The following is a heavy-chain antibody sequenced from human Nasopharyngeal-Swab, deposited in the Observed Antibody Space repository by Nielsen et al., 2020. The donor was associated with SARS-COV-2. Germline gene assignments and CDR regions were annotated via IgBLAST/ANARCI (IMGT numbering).Heavy chain of an antibody. CDR3: AKGGFVYSGCYCDY. CDR2: ISGSGGST. V-gene: IGHV3-23*01. Sequence: GESLKISCAASGFTFSSYAMSWVRQAPGKGLEWVSAISGSGGSTYYADSVKGRFTISRDNSKNTLYLQMNSLRAEDTAVYYCAKGGFVYSGCYCDYWGQGTLVTVSS. CDR1: GFTFSSYA. J-gene: IGHJ4*01. D-gene: IGHD1-26*01.